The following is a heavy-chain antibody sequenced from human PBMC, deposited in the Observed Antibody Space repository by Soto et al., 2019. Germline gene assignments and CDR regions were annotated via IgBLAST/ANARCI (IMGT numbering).Heavy chain of an antibody. CDR3: ARDQQVEPVTTYYYYYYMDV. V-gene: IGHV3-33*01. J-gene: IGHJ6*03. D-gene: IGHD1-1*01. CDR2: IWYDGSNK. CDR1: GFTFSSYG. Sequence: QVQLVESGGGVVQPGRSLRLSCAASGFTFSSYGMHWVRQAPGKGLEWVAVIWYDGSNKYYADSVKGRFTISRDNSKNTLYLQMNSLTAEDTAVYYCARDQQVEPVTTYYYYYYMDVWGKGTTVTVSS.